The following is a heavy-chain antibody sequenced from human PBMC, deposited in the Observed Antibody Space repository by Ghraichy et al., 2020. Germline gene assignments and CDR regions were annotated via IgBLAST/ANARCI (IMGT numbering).Heavy chain of an antibody. D-gene: IGHD2-2*01. Sequence: GGSLRLSCAASGFTFSSYGMHWVRQAPGKGLEWVVFIRYDGSNKYYADSVKGRFTISRDNSKNTLYLQMNSLRAEDTAVYYCAKGPGTGHRYQLPRWGQGTLVTVSS. CDR2: IRYDGSNK. CDR3: AKGPGTGHRYQLPR. CDR1: GFTFSSYG. V-gene: IGHV3-30*02. J-gene: IGHJ4*02.